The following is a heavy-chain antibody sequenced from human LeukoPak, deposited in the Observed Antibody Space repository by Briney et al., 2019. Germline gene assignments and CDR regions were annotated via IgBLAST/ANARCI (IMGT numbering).Heavy chain of an antibody. J-gene: IGHJ4*02. CDR1: GFTFSSYA. D-gene: IGHD3-10*02. Sequence: GGSLRLSCAASGFTFSSYAMSWVRQAPGKGLEWVSAISGSGAGTFYANSVKGRFTISRDNAKNSLYLQMNSLRDEDTAVYYCARDVPDYWGQGTLVTVSS. CDR3: ARDVPDY. CDR2: ISGSGAGT. V-gene: IGHV3-23*01.